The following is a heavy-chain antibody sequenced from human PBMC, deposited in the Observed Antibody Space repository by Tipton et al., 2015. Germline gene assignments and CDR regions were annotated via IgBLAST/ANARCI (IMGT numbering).Heavy chain of an antibody. Sequence: SLRLSCATSGFTFHSYGMHWVRQAPGQGLEWVSLIFSGDNTYADFVKGRFSMSRDNSKNTLYLQMYRLRVEDTAVYYCARGWEGAYDVWGQGTMVTVSS. CDR3: ARGWEGAYDV. V-gene: IGHV3-NL1*01. J-gene: IGHJ3*01. CDR1: GFTFHSYG. D-gene: IGHD1-26*01. CDR2: IFSGDNT.